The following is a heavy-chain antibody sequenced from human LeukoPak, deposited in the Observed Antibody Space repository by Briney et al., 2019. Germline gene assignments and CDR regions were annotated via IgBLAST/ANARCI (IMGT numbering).Heavy chain of an antibody. Sequence: SLRLSCAASGFTFDDYTMHWVRQAPGKGLEWVSSINWNSGTIGYADYVKGRFTTSRDNAKKSLYLQMNSLRAEDTAFYYCAKDRQPRENSYGSGSQDYWGQGSLVTVSS. D-gene: IGHD3-10*01. CDR1: GFTFDDYT. CDR2: INWNSGTI. V-gene: IGHV3-9*01. J-gene: IGHJ4*02. CDR3: AKDRQPRENSYGSGSQDY.